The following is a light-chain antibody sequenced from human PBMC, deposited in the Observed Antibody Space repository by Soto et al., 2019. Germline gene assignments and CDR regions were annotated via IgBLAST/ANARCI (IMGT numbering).Light chain of an antibody. Sequence: EIVLTQSPGTLSLSPGERATLSCRASQSVSSSYLAWYQQKPGQAPRLLIYGASSRATGIPDRFSRSGSGTDFILTISRLEPEDFAVYYCQQYGSSPWTVGQGTKVEIK. V-gene: IGKV3-20*01. J-gene: IGKJ1*01. CDR1: QSVSSSY. CDR3: QQYGSSPWT. CDR2: GAS.